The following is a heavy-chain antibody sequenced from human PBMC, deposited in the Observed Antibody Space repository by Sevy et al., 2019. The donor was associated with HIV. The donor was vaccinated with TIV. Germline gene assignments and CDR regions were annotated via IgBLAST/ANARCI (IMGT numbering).Heavy chain of an antibody. CDR1: GGSFSGYY. V-gene: IGHV4-34*01. CDR2: INHSGST. D-gene: IGHD2-2*01. Sequence: SETLSLTCAVYGGSFSGYYWNWIRQPPGKGLEWIGEINHSGSTHYNPSLKSRITISVDMSKNQFSLRLNSVTAADTAVYYCARAPPVVVVPGAPSWFDPWGQGTLVTVSS. J-gene: IGHJ5*02. CDR3: ARAPPVVVVPGAPSWFDP.